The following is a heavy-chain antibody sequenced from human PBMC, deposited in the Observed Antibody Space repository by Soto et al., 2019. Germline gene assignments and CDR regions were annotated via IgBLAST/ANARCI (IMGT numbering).Heavy chain of an antibody. Sequence: GESLKISCQAFGYSFITYWIGWVRQKPGKGLEWMGLIYPGGSDDRYSPSFQGQVKISADKSSGTAYLQWTSLKASDTAMYYCVRPRGYSGYDIAHWGQGTQVTVSS. J-gene: IGHJ4*02. D-gene: IGHD5-12*01. CDR1: GYSFITYW. CDR3: VRPRGYSGYDIAH. CDR2: IYPGGSDD. V-gene: IGHV5-51*01.